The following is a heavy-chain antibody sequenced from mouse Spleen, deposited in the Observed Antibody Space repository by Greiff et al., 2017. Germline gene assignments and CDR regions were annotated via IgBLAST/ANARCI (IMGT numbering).Heavy chain of an antibody. CDR3: AREGLPYYYAMDY. V-gene: IGHV1-66*01. Sequence: QVQLKESGPELVKPGASVKISCKASGYSFTSYYIHWVKQRPGQGLEWIGWIYPGSGNTKYNEKFKGKATLTADTSSSTAYMQLSSLTSEDSAVYYCAREGLPYYYAMDYWGQGTSVTVSS. J-gene: IGHJ4*01. D-gene: IGHD3-3*01. CDR2: IYPGSGNT. CDR1: GYSFTSYY.